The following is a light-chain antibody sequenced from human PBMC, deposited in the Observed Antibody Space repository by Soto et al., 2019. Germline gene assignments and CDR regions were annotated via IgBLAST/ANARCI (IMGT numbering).Light chain of an antibody. J-gene: IGLJ2*01. CDR3: TSYTGSSTLII. CDR1: SSDVGSYYL. Sequence: QSALTQPASVSGSPGQSITISCTGTSSDVGSYYLVSWYQQHPGKAPKLLIFDVSHRPSGISYRFSGSKSGNTASLTISGLQAEDEADDYCTSYTGSSTLIIFGGGTKLTVL. CDR2: DVS. V-gene: IGLV2-14*02.